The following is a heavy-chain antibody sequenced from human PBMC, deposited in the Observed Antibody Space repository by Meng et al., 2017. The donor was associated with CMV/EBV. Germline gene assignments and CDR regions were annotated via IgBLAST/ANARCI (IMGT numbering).Heavy chain of an antibody. J-gene: IGHJ4*02. V-gene: IGHV3-52*01. Sequence: GESLKISCAASGFTFSSSWMHWVCQAPEKGLEWVADIKCDGSEKYYVDSVKGRFTISRDNAKNSLYLQMNSLRDEDTALYYCAKDIRGYWYSLEYWGQGTLVTVSS. CDR2: IKCDGSEK. CDR1: GFTFSSSW. CDR3: AKDIRGYWYSLEY. D-gene: IGHD2-2*03.